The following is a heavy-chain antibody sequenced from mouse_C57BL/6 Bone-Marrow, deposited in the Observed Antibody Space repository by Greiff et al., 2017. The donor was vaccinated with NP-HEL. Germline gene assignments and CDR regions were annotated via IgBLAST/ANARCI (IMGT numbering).Heavy chain of an antibody. Sequence: VQLVESGGGLVKPGGSLKLSCAASGFTFSSYAMSWVRQTPEKRLEWVATISDGGSYTYYPDNVKGRFTISRDNAKNNLYLQMSHLKSEDTAMYYCARAVVAFDYWGQGTTLTVSS. J-gene: IGHJ2*01. CDR1: GFTFSSYA. V-gene: IGHV5-4*01. CDR3: ARAVVAFDY. D-gene: IGHD1-1*01. CDR2: ISDGGSYT.